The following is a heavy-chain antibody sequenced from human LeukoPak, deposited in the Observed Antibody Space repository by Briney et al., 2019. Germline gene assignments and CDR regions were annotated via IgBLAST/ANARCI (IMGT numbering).Heavy chain of an antibody. V-gene: IGHV4-30-4*07. CDR1: GGSISSGGYS. D-gene: IGHD2-15*01. Sequence: SQTLSLTCAVSGGSISSGGYSWRWIRQPPGKGLEWIAYLYYGGTTYYNPSLKSRLTISPDTTKNHFSLKLSSVTAADTAVYYCARSRSPRGFCSGGACPLFDYWGQGILVTVSS. J-gene: IGHJ4*02. CDR3: ARSRSPRGFCSGGACPLFDY. CDR2: LYYGGTT.